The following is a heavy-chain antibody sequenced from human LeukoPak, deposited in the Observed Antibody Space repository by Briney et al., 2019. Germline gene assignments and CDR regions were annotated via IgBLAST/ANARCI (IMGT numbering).Heavy chain of an antibody. CDR1: GFTFSGHV. Sequence: GGSLRLSCAASGFTFSGHVMHWVRQAPGKGLDWVAVIWYDGSNKYYGDAVKGRFTISRDKSKNTLYLQMNSLRAEDTAVYYCAKEGNTAMAFDYWGQGTLVTVSS. J-gene: IGHJ4*02. CDR3: AKEGNTAMAFDY. CDR2: IWYDGSNK. D-gene: IGHD5-18*01. V-gene: IGHV3-33*03.